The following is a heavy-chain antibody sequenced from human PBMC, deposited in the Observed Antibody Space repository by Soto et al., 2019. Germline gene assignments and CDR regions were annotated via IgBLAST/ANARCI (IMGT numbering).Heavy chain of an antibody. CDR3: ATSRAPADRYYYNGMDV. V-gene: IGHV4-59*12. CDR2: IYYGGRT. Sequence: QVQLQEAGPGLVKPSETLSLTCTVSGGSINSYYWSWVRQPPGKGLEWIGHIYYGGRTDYQPSPKSRLTISADTSHNQLALTVSSVTAADTALYYCATSRAPADRYYYNGMDVCAPWTTVTVSS. CDR1: GGSINSYY. D-gene: IGHD1-26*01. J-gene: IGHJ6*02.